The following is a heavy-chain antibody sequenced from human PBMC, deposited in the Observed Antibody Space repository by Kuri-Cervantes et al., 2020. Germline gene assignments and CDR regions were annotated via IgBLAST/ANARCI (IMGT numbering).Heavy chain of an antibody. CDR1: GLTFSNYA. V-gene: IGHV3-23*01. CDR2: ISGSGGST. Sequence: GGSLRLSCAASGLTFSNYAMNWVRQAPGKGLEWVSVISGSGGSTSNADSVKGRFTISRDNSKNTLYLQMNSLRAEDTAVYYCAKERTGRKSSGRFDYWGQGTLVTVSS. J-gene: IGHJ4*02. D-gene: IGHD1-26*01. CDR3: AKERTGRKSSGRFDY.